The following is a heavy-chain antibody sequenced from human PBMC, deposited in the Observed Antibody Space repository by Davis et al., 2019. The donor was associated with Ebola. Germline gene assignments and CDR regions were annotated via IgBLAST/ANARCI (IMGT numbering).Heavy chain of an antibody. CDR1: AGSFSDYY. CDR3: ARVTYDFWSGYSDY. D-gene: IGHD3-3*01. V-gene: IGHV4-34*01. CDR2: INHSGST. J-gene: IGHJ4*02. Sequence: SETLSLTCAVYAGSFSDYYWNWIRQPPGKGLEWIGEINHSGSTNYNPSLKSRVTISVDTSKNQFSLKLSSVTAADTAVYYCARVTYDFWSGYSDYWGQGTLVTVSS.